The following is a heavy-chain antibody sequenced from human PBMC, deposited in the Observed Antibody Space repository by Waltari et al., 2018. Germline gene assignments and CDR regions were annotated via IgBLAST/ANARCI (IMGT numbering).Heavy chain of an antibody. J-gene: IGHJ6*02. CDR1: GYTFNGSY. V-gene: IGHV1-2*06. CDR2: IQSNSGGA. Sequence: QVQLMQSGAEVKKPGASVKVSCKASGYTFNGSYLHWGRPPPGQGLEWMGRIQSNSGGANFAQKFQGRVTMTRDTSTSTVYMELSRLTFDDTAVYYCARDQSMTNYYYGMDVWGQGTTVTVS. CDR3: ARDQSMTNYYYGMDV.